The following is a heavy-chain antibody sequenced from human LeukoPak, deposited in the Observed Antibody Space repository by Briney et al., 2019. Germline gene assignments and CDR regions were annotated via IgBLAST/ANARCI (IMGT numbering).Heavy chain of an antibody. J-gene: IGHJ6*03. CDR2: INHSGST. Sequence: SETLSLTCAVYGGSFSGYYWSWIRQPPGKGLKWIGEINHSGSTNYNPSLKSRVTISVDTSKNQFSLKLSSVTAADTAVYYCARGPVVFGGPMARYMDVWGKGSTVIVSS. CDR3: ARGPVVFGGPMARYMDV. CDR1: GGSFSGYY. D-gene: IGHD3-3*01. V-gene: IGHV4-34*01.